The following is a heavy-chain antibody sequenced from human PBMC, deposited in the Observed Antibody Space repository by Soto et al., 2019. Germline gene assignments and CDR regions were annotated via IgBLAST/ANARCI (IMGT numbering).Heavy chain of an antibody. J-gene: IGHJ5*02. CDR3: VRDDRIGGYCSGGSCQGWFDP. Sequence: QVQLVESGGGLVKPGGSLRLSCAASGFTFSDYYMSWIRQAPGKGLEWVSYISSSGSTIYYADSVKGRFTISRDNAKNSLYLQMNSLRAEDTAVYYCVRDDRIGGYCSGGSCQGWFDPWGQGTLVTVSS. CDR1: GFTFSDYY. D-gene: IGHD2-15*01. V-gene: IGHV3-11*01. CDR2: ISSSGSTI.